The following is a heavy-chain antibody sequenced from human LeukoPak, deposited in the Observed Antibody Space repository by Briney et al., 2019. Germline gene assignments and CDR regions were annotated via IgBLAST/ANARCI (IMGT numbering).Heavy chain of an antibody. J-gene: IGHJ4*02. D-gene: IGHD3-10*01. CDR2: ISGSNTII. Sequence: GGSLRLSCAASGFTFSNFNMNWVRQAPGKGLEWISYISGSNTIIYYADSVKGRFTISRDNAKNSLFLQMNSLRAEGTAVYYCARDHLWFGDFDSWGQGTLVTVSS. V-gene: IGHV3-48*04. CDR3: ARDHLWFGDFDS. CDR1: GFTFSNFN.